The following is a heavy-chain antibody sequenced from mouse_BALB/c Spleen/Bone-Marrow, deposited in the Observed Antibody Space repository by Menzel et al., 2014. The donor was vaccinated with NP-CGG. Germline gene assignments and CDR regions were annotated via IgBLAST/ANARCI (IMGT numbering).Heavy chain of an antibody. V-gene: IGHV1-18*01. CDR1: GYTFTEYT. CDR2: INPNNGGT. D-gene: IGHD2-1*01. Sequence: VQLKESGPELVKPGASVKISCKTSGYTFTEYTMHWVKQSHGKSLERIGGINPNNGGTSYNQKFKGKATLTVDKSSSTAYMELRSLTSEDSAVYYCASGNYWYFDVWGAGTTVTVSS. J-gene: IGHJ1*01. CDR3: ASGNYWYFDV.